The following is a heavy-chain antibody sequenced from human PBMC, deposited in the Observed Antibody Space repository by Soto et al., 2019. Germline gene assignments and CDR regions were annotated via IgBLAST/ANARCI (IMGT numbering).Heavy chain of an antibody. CDR3: AKDRRQLSALDM. CDR1: GFTFSSYW. Sequence: GGSLRLSCADSGFTFSSYWMSWVRQAPGKGLVWVANVKYDGSQTHYVGSVKGRFSVSRDNDKDTLYLQMNGLRPEDTGVYYCAKDRRQLSALDMWVQGTTVTVSS. D-gene: IGHD6-6*01. V-gene: IGHV3-7*01. J-gene: IGHJ3*02. CDR2: VKYDGSQT.